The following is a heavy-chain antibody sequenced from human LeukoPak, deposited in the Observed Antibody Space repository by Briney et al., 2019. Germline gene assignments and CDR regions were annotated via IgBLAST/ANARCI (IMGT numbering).Heavy chain of an antibody. D-gene: IGHD3-9*01. J-gene: IGHJ5*02. CDR3: ARQTYYDILTGYSQFDP. Sequence: ASVKVSCKASGYTFTSYAMNWVRQAPGQGLEWMGWIDTNTGNPTYAQGFTGRFVFSLDTSVSTAYLQISSLKAEDTAVYYCARQTYYDILTGYSQFDPWGQGTLVTVSS. V-gene: IGHV7-4-1*02. CDR1: GYTFTSYA. CDR2: IDTNTGNP.